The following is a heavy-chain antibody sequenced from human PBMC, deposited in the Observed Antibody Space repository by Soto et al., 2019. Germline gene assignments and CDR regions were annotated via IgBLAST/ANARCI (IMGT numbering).Heavy chain of an antibody. D-gene: IGHD1-26*01. Sequence: QVQLQQWGAGLLKPSETLSLTCAVYGGSFSGYYWSWIRQPPGKGLEWLGEINHSGSTNYNPSLKSRVTISVDTSKNQFSLKLSSVTAADTAVYYCAREGGGSYWLRGRTFDYWGQGTLVTVSS. J-gene: IGHJ4*02. V-gene: IGHV4-34*01. CDR2: INHSGST. CDR3: AREGGGSYWLRGRTFDY. CDR1: GGSFSGYY.